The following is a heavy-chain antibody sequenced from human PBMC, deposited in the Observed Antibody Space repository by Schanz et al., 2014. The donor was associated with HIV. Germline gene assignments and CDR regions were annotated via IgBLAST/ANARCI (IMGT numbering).Heavy chain of an antibody. D-gene: IGHD6-6*01. CDR2: MNPNSGHT. J-gene: IGHJ5*02. CDR1: GGRFSSYA. Sequence: QVPLVQSGAEVKKPGSSVKVSCESSGGRFSSYAINWVRQATGQGLEWMGWMNPNSGHTGYAQKFQGRVDMTRTTSISTAYMELRGLTSEDTAVYFCARARAKIEGRPVGNWFDPWGQGTLVTVSS. V-gene: IGHV1-8*02. CDR3: ARARAKIEGRPVGNWFDP.